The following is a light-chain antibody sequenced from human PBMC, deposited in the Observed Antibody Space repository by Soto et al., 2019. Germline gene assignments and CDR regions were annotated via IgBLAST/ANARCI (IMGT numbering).Light chain of an antibody. J-gene: IGKJ1*01. CDR3: QQYGSSPPWT. CDR2: GAS. CDR1: QSVSSSY. Sequence: EIVLTQSPGTLSLSPGERATLSCRASQSVSSSYLAWYQQKPGQAPRLLIYGASSRATGIPDRFSGSGSGTYFTLTIGRLEPEDFAVYYCQQYGSSPPWTFGQGTKVEIK. V-gene: IGKV3-20*01.